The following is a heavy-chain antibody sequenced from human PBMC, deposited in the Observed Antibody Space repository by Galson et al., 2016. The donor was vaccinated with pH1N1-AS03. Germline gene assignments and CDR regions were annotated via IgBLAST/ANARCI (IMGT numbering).Heavy chain of an antibody. Sequence: SLRLSCAASGATFSYYWMHWVRQAPGKGLVWVSGINSDGSGTMYADSVKGRFTISRDNAKNPLYLQMNSLRAEDTAIYYCSRDPRTAFDIWGQGTTVTVSS. CDR2: INSDGSGT. CDR3: SRDPRTAFDI. CDR1: GATFSYYW. V-gene: IGHV3-74*03. J-gene: IGHJ3*02.